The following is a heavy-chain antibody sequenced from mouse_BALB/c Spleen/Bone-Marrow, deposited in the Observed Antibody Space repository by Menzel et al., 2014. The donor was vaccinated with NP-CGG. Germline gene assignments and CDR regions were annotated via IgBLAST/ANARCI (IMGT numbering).Heavy chain of an antibody. V-gene: IGHV5-9-4*01. Sequence: EVHLVESGGGLVKPGGSLKLSCAASGFTFSNYAMSWVRQSPEKRLEWVAEISSGGSYTYYPDTVTGRFTISRDNAKNTLYLEMSSLRSEDTAMYYCTRDRGDYWGQGTSVTVSS. CDR3: TRDRGDY. J-gene: IGHJ4*01. CDR2: ISSGGSYT. D-gene: IGHD3-1*01. CDR1: GFTFSNYA.